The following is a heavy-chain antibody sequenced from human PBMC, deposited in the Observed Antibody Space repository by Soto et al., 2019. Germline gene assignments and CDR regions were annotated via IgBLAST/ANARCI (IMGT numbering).Heavy chain of an antibody. J-gene: IGHJ6*02. D-gene: IGHD4-17*01. CDR2: IIPIFGTA. Sequence: ASVKVSCKASGGTFSSYAISWVRQAPGQGLEWMGGIIPIFGTANYAQKFQGRVTITADESTSTAYMELSSLRSEDTAVYYCARGRGKMTTNGMDVWGQGTTVTVSS. CDR3: ARGRGKMTTNGMDV. V-gene: IGHV1-69*13. CDR1: GGTFSSYA.